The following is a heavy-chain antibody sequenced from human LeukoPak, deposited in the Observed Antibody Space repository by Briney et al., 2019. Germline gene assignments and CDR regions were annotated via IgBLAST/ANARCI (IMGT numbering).Heavy chain of an antibody. Sequence: GGSLRLSCVASGFTLRSYVMNWVRQTPGKGLEWVSSISGSGDSTFYADSVKGRFSISRDNSKNTLYLQVNGLRTEDMAVYYCAKDRLLNCRGDCYIFDYWGQGTVVTVSS. J-gene: IGHJ4*02. V-gene: IGHV3-23*01. D-gene: IGHD2-21*02. CDR1: GFTLRSYV. CDR3: AKDRLLNCRGDCYIFDY. CDR2: ISGSGDST.